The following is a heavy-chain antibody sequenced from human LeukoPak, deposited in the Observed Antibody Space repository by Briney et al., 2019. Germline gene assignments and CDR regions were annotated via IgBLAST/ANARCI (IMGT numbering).Heavy chain of an antibody. V-gene: IGHV4-39*07. CDR2: INYNWRT. CDR1: DDSISSNRYF. D-gene: IGHD6-19*01. CDR3: ARDVVVAGTAYYYYYYYMDV. J-gene: IGHJ6*03. Sequence: SETLSLTCTISDDSISSNRYFWAWIRQPPGGGLEWIASINYNWRTYYNPSLKSRVTISVDTSKNQFSLKLSSVTAADTAVYYCARDVVVAGTAYYYYYYYMDVWGKGTTVTVSS.